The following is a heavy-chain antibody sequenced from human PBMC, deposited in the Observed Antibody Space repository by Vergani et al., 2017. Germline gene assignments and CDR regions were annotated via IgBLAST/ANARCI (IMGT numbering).Heavy chain of an antibody. Sequence: QVQLVQSGAEVKKPGASVQVSCKASGYTFTGYYMHWVRQAPGQGLEWMGWINPNSGGTNYAQKFQGRVTMTRDTSISTAYMELSRLRSDDTAVYYCARRXYYDILTGYDWFDPWGQGTLVTVSS. D-gene: IGHD3-9*01. CDR3: ARRXYYDILTGYDWFDP. V-gene: IGHV1-2*02. J-gene: IGHJ5*02. CDR2: INPNSGGT. CDR1: GYTFTGYY.